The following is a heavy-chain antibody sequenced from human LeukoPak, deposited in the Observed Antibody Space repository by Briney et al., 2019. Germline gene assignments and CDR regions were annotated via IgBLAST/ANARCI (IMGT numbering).Heavy chain of an antibody. CDR2: IKSKPAGGST. V-gene: IGHV3-15*01. J-gene: IGHJ4*02. D-gene: IGHD1-26*01. CDR1: GFTFSNAW. Sequence: GGSLRLSCTASGFTFSNAWMSWVRQAPGKGLEWVGRIKSKPAGGSTDYAAPIKGRFTISRDDSKNTLYLQVNSLKVEDTAVYYCTTDLKDSGSDTTTGFQYWGQGTLVTVSS. CDR3: TTDLKDSGSDTTTGFQY.